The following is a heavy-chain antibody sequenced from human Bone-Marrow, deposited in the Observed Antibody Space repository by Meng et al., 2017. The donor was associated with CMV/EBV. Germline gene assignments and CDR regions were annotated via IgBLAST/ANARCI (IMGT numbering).Heavy chain of an antibody. J-gene: IGHJ6*02. V-gene: IGHV4-39*07. CDR3: ARETITIFEGDYYYYGMDV. CDR1: GGALSSGRYY. CDR2: AYYGVTT. D-gene: IGHD3-3*01. Sequence: SETLSLTCTVSGGALSSGRYYWGWIRQPPGKGLEWLGNAYYGVTTYYNPSLKSRVTISVDTSKNQFSLKLSSVTAADTAVYYCARETITIFEGDYYYYGMDVWGQGTTVTVSS.